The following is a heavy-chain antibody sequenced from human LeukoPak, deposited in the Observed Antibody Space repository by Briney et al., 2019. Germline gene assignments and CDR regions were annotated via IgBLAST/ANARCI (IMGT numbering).Heavy chain of an antibody. D-gene: IGHD1/OR15-1a*01. Sequence: GGSLRLSCSASGFTLSSYAMHWVRQAPGKGLEYVSAISSNGGSTYYADSVKGRFTISRDDPKNTLYLQMNSLKTEDTAVYYCTTARPLTGTYYYYYGMDIWGQGTTVTVSS. CDR2: ISSNGGST. J-gene: IGHJ6*02. CDR3: TTARPLTGTYYYYYGMDI. V-gene: IGHV3-64*04. CDR1: GFTLSSYA.